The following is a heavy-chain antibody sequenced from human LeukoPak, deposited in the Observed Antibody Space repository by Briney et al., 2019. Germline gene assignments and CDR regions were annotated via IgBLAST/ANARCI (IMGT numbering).Heavy chain of an antibody. D-gene: IGHD2-2*01. CDR3: ASLYCSSTRCFIDY. V-gene: IGHV4-39*01. J-gene: IGHJ4*02. CDR1: GGSISGYY. CDR2: IYYSGSA. Sequence: PSETLSLTCTVSGGSISGYYWGWIRQPPGKGLEWIGSIYYSGSAYYNPSLRSRVTISVDTSKNQLSLKLSSVTAADTAVYCCASLYCSSTRCFIDYWGQGTLVTVSS.